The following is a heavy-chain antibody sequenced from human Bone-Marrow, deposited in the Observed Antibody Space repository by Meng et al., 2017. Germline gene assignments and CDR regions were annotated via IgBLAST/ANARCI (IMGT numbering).Heavy chain of an antibody. D-gene: IGHD2-21*01. J-gene: IGHJ4*02. Sequence: QVQLQESGPGLVEPYQTLSLTCTVPGGSMSSGNYYWSWIRQPPGKGLEWIGYIHHSGSAYYNPSLKSRVSISVDTSKNQFSLNLNSMTAADTAVYYCASFDHIPRRNYFDYWGQGTLVTVSS. CDR2: IHHSGSA. CDR3: ASFDHIPRRNYFDY. CDR1: GGSMSSGNYY. V-gene: IGHV4-30-4*01.